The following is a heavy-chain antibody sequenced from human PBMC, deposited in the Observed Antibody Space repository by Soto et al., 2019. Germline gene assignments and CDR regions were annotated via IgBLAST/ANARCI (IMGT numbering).Heavy chain of an antibody. J-gene: IGHJ3*01. CDR2: ISSGSSTI. CDR1: GFTFSSYS. V-gene: IGHV3-48*01. Sequence: GGSLRLSCAASGFTFSSYSMNWVRQAPGKGLEWVSYISSGSSTIYYADSVKGRFTIPRDNAQNSLYLQMNSLRAEDTAVYDWAKIYSGGGGVFDVWGQGTMVPVSS. CDR3: AKIYSGGGGVFDV. D-gene: IGHD2-8*02.